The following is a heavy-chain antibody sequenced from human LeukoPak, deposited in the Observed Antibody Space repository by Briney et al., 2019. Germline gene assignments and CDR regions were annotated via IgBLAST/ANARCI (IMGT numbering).Heavy chain of an antibody. D-gene: IGHD3-10*01. CDR1: GFTVSSNY. CDR2: IYSGGST. V-gene: IGHV3-66*01. J-gene: IGHJ4*02. CDR3: ARGAYYYGSGSPPQYYFDY. Sequence: GGSLSLSCAASGFTVSSNYMSWVRQAPGKGLEWVSVIYSGGSTYYADSVKGRFTISRDNSKNTLYLQMNSLRAEDTAVYYCARGAYYYGSGSPPQYYFDYWGQGTLVTVSS.